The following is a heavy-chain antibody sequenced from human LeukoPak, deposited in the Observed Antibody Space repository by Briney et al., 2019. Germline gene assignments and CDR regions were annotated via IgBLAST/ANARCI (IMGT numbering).Heavy chain of an antibody. CDR2: IYPHDSDT. V-gene: IGHV5-51*01. CDR3: ARYEKGYSGYVEGG. J-gene: IGHJ4*02. CDR1: GYSFTTYW. D-gene: IGHD5-12*01. Sequence: GESLKISCEGSGYSFTTYWIGWVRQMPGKGLEWMGIIYPHDSDTRYRPSFQGQVTISVDKSINTAYLQWSSLKASDTAMYYCARYEKGYSGYVEGGWGQGTLVTVSS.